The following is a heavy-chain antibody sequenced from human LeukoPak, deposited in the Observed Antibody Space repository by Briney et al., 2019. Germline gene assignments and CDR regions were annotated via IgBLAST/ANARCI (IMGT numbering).Heavy chain of an antibody. CDR1: GYTFTSYD. V-gene: IGHV1-8*03. J-gene: IGHJ5*02. CDR2: MNPNSGNT. D-gene: IGHD5-18*01. CDR3: ARSPRASWETSWILNWFDP. Sequence: GASVKVSCKASGYTFTSYDINWVRQATGQGLEWMGWMNPNSGNTGYAQKFQGRVTITRNTSISTAYMELSSLRSEDTAVYYCARSPRASWETSWILNWFDPWGQGTLVTVSS.